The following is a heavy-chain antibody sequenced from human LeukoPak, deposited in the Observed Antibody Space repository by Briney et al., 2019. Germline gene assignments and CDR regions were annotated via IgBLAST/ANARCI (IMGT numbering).Heavy chain of an antibody. D-gene: IGHD2-21*02. J-gene: IGHJ4*02. CDR3: ARDYSGGYSGY. CDR1: GFTFSNYW. Sequence: GGSLRLSRAASGFTFSNYWMHWVRQAPGEGLVWVSRINTDGSNTNYADSVKGRFTISRDNAKNTLYLQMSSLRAEDTAMYYCARDYSGGYSGYWGQGTLVTVSS. V-gene: IGHV3-74*01. CDR2: INTDGSNT.